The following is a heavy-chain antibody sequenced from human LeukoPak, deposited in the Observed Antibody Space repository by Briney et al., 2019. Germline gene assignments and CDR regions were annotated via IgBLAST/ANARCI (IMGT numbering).Heavy chain of an antibody. Sequence: GSLRLSCAASGFTFSSYSMNWVRQAPGKGLEWVSYISSSSSTIYYADSVKGRFTISRDNAKNSLYLQMNSLRAEDTAVYYCARDGAWVGELGFDYWGQGTLVTVSS. CDR3: ARDGAWVGELGFDY. D-gene: IGHD3-10*01. CDR2: ISSSSSTI. CDR1: GFTFSSYS. J-gene: IGHJ4*02. V-gene: IGHV3-48*01.